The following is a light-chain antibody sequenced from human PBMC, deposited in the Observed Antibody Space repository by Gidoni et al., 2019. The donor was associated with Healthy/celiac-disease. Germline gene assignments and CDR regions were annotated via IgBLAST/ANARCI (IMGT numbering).Light chain of an antibody. Sequence: DIVFPQSPATLSVSPGERATLSCRASQSVSSYLAWYQQKPRQAPRLLIYDASNRATGIPARFSGSGSGTDFTLTSSSLEPEDFAVYYCQQRSNGITFGQGTRLEIK. J-gene: IGKJ5*01. CDR3: QQRSNGIT. CDR1: QSVSSY. V-gene: IGKV3-11*01. CDR2: DAS.